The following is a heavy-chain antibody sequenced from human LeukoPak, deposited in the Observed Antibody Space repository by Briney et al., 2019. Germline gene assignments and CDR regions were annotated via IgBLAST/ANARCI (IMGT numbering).Heavy chain of an antibody. J-gene: IGHJ4*02. CDR1: GFTFSSYG. D-gene: IGHD3-22*01. Sequence: PGGSLRLSCAASGFTFSSYGMHWVRQAPGKGLEWVAVISYDGSNKYYADSVKGRFTISRDNSKNTLYLQMNSLRAEDTAVYYCASYDSSAEGYWGQGTLVTVSS. CDR2: ISYDGSNK. CDR3: ASYDSSAEGY. V-gene: IGHV3-30*03.